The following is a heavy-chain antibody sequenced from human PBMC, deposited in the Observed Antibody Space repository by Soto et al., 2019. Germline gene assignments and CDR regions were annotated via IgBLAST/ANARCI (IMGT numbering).Heavy chain of an antibody. CDR1: GGSISSYY. Sequence: SETLSLTCTVSGGSISSYYWSGIRQPPGKGLEWIGYIYYSGSTNYNPSLKSRVTISVDTSKNQFSLKLSSVTAADTAVYYCARVTHFWGLFDYWGQGTLVTVSS. V-gene: IGHV4-59*01. CDR2: IYYSGST. D-gene: IGHD3-3*02. CDR3: ARVTHFWGLFDY. J-gene: IGHJ4*02.